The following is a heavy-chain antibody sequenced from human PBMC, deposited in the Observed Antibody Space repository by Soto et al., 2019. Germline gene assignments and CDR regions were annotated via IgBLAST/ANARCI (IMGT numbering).Heavy chain of an antibody. CDR1: GSTFSSFA. V-gene: IGHV3-23*01. D-gene: IGHD3-9*01. Sequence: SGGSLRLPYAASGSTFSSFAISRISQTPGKGLEWVSAISGSGGSTYYADSVKGRFTISRDNSKNTLYLQMNSLRAEDTAVYYCAKDGERYFDWSLYYFDYWLQGTLVTVSS. J-gene: IGHJ4*02. CDR3: AKDGERYFDWSLYYFDY. CDR2: ISGSGGST.